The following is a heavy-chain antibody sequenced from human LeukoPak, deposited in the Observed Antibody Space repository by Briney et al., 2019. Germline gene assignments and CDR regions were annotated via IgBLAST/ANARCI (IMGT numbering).Heavy chain of an antibody. V-gene: IGHV1-24*01. CDR1: GYTLTELS. CDR3: ATWDRGKYSGYDFGDGTVDY. Sequence: ASVKVSCKVSGYTLTELSTHWVRQAPGKGLEWMGGFDPEDGETIYAQKFQGRVTMTEDTSTDTAYMELSSLRSEDTAVYYCATWDRGKYSGYDFGDGTVDYWGQGTLVTVSS. CDR2: FDPEDGET. D-gene: IGHD5-12*01. J-gene: IGHJ4*02.